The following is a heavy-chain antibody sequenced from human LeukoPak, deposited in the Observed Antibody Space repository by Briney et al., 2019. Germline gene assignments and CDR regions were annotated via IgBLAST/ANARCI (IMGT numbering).Heavy chain of an antibody. CDR2: INPSGGT. Sequence: GASVKVSCKASGYTFSIYNMQWVRQAPGQGLEWMGIINPSGGTSYAQNLQGRITMTRDTSTSTLYMELSSLRSEDTAVYYCARDGIAAAARNWFDPWGQGTLVTVSS. V-gene: IGHV1-46*01. J-gene: IGHJ5*02. CDR3: ARDGIAAAARNWFDP. D-gene: IGHD6-13*01. CDR1: GYTFSIYN.